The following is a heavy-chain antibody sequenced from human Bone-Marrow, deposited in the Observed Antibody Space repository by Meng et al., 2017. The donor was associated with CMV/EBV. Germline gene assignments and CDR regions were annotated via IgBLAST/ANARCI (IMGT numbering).Heavy chain of an antibody. CDR3: ARDVGGSSGWDLGH. CDR2: INHSGST. CDR1: GGSFSGYY. V-gene: IGHV4-34*01. D-gene: IGHD6-19*01. J-gene: IGHJ4*02. Sequence: ESLKISCAVYGGSFSGYYWSWIRQPPGKGLEWIGEINHSGSTNYNPSLKSRVTISVDTSKNQFSLKLSSVTTADTAVYYCARDVGGSSGWDLGHWGQGTLVTVSS.